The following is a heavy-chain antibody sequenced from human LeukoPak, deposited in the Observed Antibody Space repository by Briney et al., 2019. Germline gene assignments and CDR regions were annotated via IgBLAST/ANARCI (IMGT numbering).Heavy chain of an antibody. Sequence: AGGSLRLSCAASGFTFSSYSMNWVRQAPGKGLEWVSSISSSSSYIYYADSVKGRFTISRDNAKNSLYLQMNSLRAEDTAVYYCARDGHYDSSGYYDYWGQGTLVTVSS. J-gene: IGHJ4*02. V-gene: IGHV3-21*01. CDR2: ISSSSSYI. CDR1: GFTFSSYS. D-gene: IGHD3-22*01. CDR3: ARDGHYDSSGYYDY.